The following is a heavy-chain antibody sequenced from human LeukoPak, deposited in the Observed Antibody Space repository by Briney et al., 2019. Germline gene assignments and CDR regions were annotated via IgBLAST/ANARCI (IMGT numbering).Heavy chain of an antibody. CDR1: GGSISSYY. CDR3: ARARDGLDY. J-gene: IGHJ4*02. Sequence: SETLSLTCTVSGGSISSYYWSWIRQPPGKGLEWIGYIYYSGSTIYNPSLKSRVTISVDTSKNQFSLKLSSVTAADTAVYYCARARDGLDYWGQGTLVTVSS. CDR2: IYYSGST. D-gene: IGHD2-21*02. V-gene: IGHV4-59*01.